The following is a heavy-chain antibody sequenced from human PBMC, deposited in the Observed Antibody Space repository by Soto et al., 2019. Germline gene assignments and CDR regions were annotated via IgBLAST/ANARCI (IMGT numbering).Heavy chain of an antibody. D-gene: IGHD5-12*01. Sequence: SVKVSCKASGGTFSSYAISWVRQAPGQGLEWMGGIIPIFGTANYAQKFQGRVTITADESTSTAYMELSSLRSEDTAVYYCASSVAKYYYYGMDVWGQGTMVTVSS. CDR2: IIPIFGTA. CDR3: ASSVAKYYYYGMDV. V-gene: IGHV1-69*13. CDR1: GGTFSSYA. J-gene: IGHJ6*02.